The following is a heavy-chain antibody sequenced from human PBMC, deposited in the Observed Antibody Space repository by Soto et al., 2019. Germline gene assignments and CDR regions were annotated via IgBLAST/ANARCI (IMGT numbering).Heavy chain of an antibody. J-gene: IGHJ4*02. Sequence: GGSLRLSCAASGFTFDDYAMHWVRQAPGKGLEWVSGISWNSGSIGYADSVKGRFTISRDNAKNSLYLQMNSLRAEDTALYYCAKDSHSSGPGTKVDYWGQGTLVTVSS. CDR1: GFTFDDYA. CDR3: AKDSHSSGPGTKVDY. V-gene: IGHV3-9*01. D-gene: IGHD6-19*01. CDR2: ISWNSGSI.